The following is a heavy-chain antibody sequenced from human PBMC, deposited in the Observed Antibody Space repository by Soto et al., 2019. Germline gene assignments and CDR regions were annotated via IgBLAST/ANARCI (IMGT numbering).Heavy chain of an antibody. CDR3: ARHNFYSDL. CDR1: GVYFSGYY. V-gene: IGHV4-34*01. CDR2: IDHTGST. Sequence: VRLEPWGAGLLKPSETLSSTCAVYGVYFSGYYWSWIRQPPGKGLECFGEIDHTGSTNYNPSLKSRVTISLDTSTNQLSLRLSSGIAADTSVYYCARHNFYSDLWGRGTLVTVSS. D-gene: IGHD1-1*01. J-gene: IGHJ2*01.